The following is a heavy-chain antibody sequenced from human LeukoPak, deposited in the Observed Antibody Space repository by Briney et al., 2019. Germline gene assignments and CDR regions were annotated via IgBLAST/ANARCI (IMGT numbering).Heavy chain of an antibody. J-gene: IGHJ6*03. CDR2: IYHSGST. V-gene: IGHV4-4*02. Sequence: PSGTLSLTCAVSGGSISSSNWWSWVRQPPGKGLEWIGEIYHSGSTNYNPSLKSRVTISVDTSKNQFSLKLSSVTAADTAVYYCARGYCSGGSCYSYYYYNYMDVWGKGTTVTVSS. CDR1: GGSISSSNW. D-gene: IGHD2-15*01. CDR3: ARGYCSGGSCYSYYYYNYMDV.